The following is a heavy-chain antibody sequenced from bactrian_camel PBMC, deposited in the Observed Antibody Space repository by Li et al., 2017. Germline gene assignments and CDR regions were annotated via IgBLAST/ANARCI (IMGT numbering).Heavy chain of an antibody. V-gene: IGHV3S42*01. CDR1: GYTLSGFC. CDR3: TADAGKYYLAAKAPDWTT. D-gene: IGHD2*01. CDR2: IDSDGGT. Sequence: VQLVESGGGSVQAGGSLRLSCAASGYTLSGFCMGWVRQAPGKEREGVAAIDSDGGTSYAASVKGRFTISKDNAKNTLFLQMNSLTPEDTAMYYCTADAGKYYLAAKAPDWTTGARGPRSPSP. J-gene: IGHJ4*01.